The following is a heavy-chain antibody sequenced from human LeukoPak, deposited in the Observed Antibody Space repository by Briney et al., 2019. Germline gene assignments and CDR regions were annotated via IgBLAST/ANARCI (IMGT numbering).Heavy chain of an antibody. Sequence: SGGSLRLSCAASGFTFSSYAMSWVRQAPGKGLEWVSAISGSGGSTYYADSVKGRFTISRDNYKNTLYLQMNSLRAEDTAVYYCAKDRYYDSSGSRYWGQGTLVTVSS. CDR1: GFTFSSYA. J-gene: IGHJ4*02. CDR3: AKDRYYDSSGSRY. CDR2: ISGSGGST. D-gene: IGHD3-22*01. V-gene: IGHV3-23*01.